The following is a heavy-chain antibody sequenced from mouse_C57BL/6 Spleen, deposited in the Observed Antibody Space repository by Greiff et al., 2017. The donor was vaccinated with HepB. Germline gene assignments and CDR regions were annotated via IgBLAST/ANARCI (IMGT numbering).Heavy chain of an antibody. CDR2: IYPRSGNT. V-gene: IGHV1-81*01. CDR1: GYTFTSYG. D-gene: IGHD1-1*01. Sequence: QVQLQQSGAELARPGASVKLSCKASGYTFTSYGISWVKQRTGQGLEWIGEIYPRSGNTYYNEKFKGKATLTADKSSSTAYMELRSLTSEDSAVYCCGSDYYGSSLLAYWGQGTLVTVSA. CDR3: GSDYYGSSLLAY. J-gene: IGHJ3*01.